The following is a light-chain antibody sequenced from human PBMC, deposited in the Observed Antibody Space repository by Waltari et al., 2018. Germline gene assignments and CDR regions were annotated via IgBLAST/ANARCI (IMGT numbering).Light chain of an antibody. J-gene: IGLJ1*01. CDR3: QAYDSSLRGYV. CDR1: SSNIGAGYG. Sequence: QSVLTQPPSVSGAPGQTFTISCTGTSSNIGAGYGVHWYQQLPGAAPKLLISGDTNRPSGVPDRFSGSKSGTSASLAITGLQAEDEADYYCQAYDSSLRGYVFGTGTKVAVL. V-gene: IGLV1-40*01. CDR2: GDT.